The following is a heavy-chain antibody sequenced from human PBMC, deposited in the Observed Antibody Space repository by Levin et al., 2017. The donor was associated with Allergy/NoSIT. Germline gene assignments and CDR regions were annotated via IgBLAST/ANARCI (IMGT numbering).Heavy chain of an antibody. J-gene: IGHJ4*02. CDR3: ARDVGGSYYSGLDS. V-gene: IGHV1-2*02. CDR1: GYTFSAYY. Sequence: GESLKISCKASGYTFSAYYLKWVRQAPGQGLEWMGWINCNSGDTNYAQKFQGRVTMTRDTSLSTAYMELSGLTFDDTAVYYCARDVGGSYYSGLDSWGQGTLVTVSS. CDR2: INCNSGDT. D-gene: IGHD1-26*01.